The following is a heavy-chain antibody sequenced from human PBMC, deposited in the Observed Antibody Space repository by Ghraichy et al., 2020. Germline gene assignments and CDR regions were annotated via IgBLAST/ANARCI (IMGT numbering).Heavy chain of an antibody. CDR2: IYYSGST. J-gene: IGHJ4*02. CDR1: GGSISSGGYY. Sequence: SETLSLTCTVSGGSISSGGYYWSWIRQHPGKGLEWIGYIYYSGSTYYNPSLKSRVTISVDTSKNQFSLKLSSVTAADTAVYYCARDPLITDYYDSSGYYSSWGQGTLVTVSS. V-gene: IGHV4-31*03. CDR3: ARDPLITDYYDSSGYYSS. D-gene: IGHD3-22*01.